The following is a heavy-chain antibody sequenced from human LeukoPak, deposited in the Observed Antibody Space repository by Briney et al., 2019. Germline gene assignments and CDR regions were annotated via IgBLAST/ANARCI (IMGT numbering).Heavy chain of an antibody. D-gene: IGHD2-2*01. Sequence: SETLSLTCAVYGGSFSGYYWSWIRQPPGKGLEWIGEINHSGSTNYNPSLKSRVTISVDTSKNQFSLKLSSVTPEDTAVYYCAREYCSSTSCYVEYAFDIWGQGTMVTVSS. CDR3: AREYCSSTSCYVEYAFDI. CDR1: GGSFSGYY. CDR2: INHSGST. J-gene: IGHJ3*02. V-gene: IGHV4-34*01.